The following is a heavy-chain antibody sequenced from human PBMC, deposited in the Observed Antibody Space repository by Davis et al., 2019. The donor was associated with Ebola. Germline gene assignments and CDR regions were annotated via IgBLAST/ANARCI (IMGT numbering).Heavy chain of an antibody. CDR1: GFTFSSYN. CDR2: ISSRSSYI. V-gene: IGHV3-21*01. Sequence: GESLKISCAASGFTFSSYNMNWVRQAPGKGLEWVSSISSRSSYIYYADSVKGRFTISRDNAKNTLFLQMNSLRADDTAVYYCARDVAGRAGYWGQGTLVTVSS. J-gene: IGHJ4*02. CDR3: ARDVAGRAGY. D-gene: IGHD1-14*01.